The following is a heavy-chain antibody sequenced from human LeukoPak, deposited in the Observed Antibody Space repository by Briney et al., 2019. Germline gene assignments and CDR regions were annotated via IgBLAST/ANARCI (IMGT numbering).Heavy chain of an antibody. D-gene: IGHD6-19*01. Sequence: SETLSLTCTVSGGSISSYYWSWIRQPARKGLEWIGRIYTSGSTNYNPSLKSRVTMSVDTSKNQFSLKLSSVTAADTAVCYCARQKGGQWLVRGAFDIWGQGTMVTVSS. V-gene: IGHV4-4*07. CDR1: GGSISSYY. CDR3: ARQKGGQWLVRGAFDI. CDR2: IYTSGST. J-gene: IGHJ3*02.